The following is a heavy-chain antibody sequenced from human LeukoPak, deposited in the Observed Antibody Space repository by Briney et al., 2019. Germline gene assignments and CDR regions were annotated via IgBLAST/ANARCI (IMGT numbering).Heavy chain of an antibody. J-gene: IGHJ4*02. D-gene: IGHD6-19*01. CDR2: ISSSGSIK. V-gene: IGHV3-48*03. Sequence: GGSLRLSCIASGFAFNSYEMNWVRQAPGKELEWVSYISSSGSIKHYADSVKGRFTISRDNAKNSLYLQMNSLRAEDTAVYYCARARYTSGWETLDYWGQGTLVTVSS. CDR1: GFAFNSYE. CDR3: ARARYTSGWETLDY.